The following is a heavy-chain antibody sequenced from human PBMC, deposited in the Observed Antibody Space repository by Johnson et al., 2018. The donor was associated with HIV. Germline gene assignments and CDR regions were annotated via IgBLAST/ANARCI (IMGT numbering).Heavy chain of an antibody. Sequence: VQLVESGGGLVQPGGSLRLSCAASGFTFSSYWMSWVRPAPGKGLEWVANIKQDGSEKYYVDSVTGRFTLSRNTAKNSLYLHMNSLRAEDTAVYYCASSLHYYDSSGYRGAFDIWGQGTMVTVSS. D-gene: IGHD3-22*01. CDR1: GFTFSSYW. CDR2: IKQDGSEK. V-gene: IGHV3-7*01. CDR3: ASSLHYYDSSGYRGAFDI. J-gene: IGHJ3*02.